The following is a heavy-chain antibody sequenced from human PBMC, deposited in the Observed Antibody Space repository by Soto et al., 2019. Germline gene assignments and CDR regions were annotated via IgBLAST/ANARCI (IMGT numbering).Heavy chain of an antibody. CDR3: AREPNYFDY. Sequence: QVQLVQSGAEVKKPGASVKVSCKASGYTFTSYGISWVRQAPGKGLEWMGRISAYNGNTKYAQKLQGRVTMTTDTSTSTADMELRSLRSDDTAVYYWAREPNYFDYWGQGTLLTVSS. CDR1: GYTFTSYG. J-gene: IGHJ4*02. V-gene: IGHV1-18*01. CDR2: ISAYNGNT.